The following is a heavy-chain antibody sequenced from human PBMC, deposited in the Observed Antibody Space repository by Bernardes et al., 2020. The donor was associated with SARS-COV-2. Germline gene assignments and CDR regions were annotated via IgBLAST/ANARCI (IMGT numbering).Heavy chain of an antibody. Sequence: SETLSLTCTVSGGSISSDTDYWNWIRQRPGKDLEWIGYIYHRGNTYYNPSLRSRVSISLDTTKSQFSLKLTSVTVADTAVYYCAREPRGFRDGSGYFSLWYFDLWSRGTLVSVSS. V-gene: IGHV4-31*03. CDR3: AREPRGFRDGSGYFSLWYFDL. CDR1: GGSISSDTDY. D-gene: IGHD3-22*01. J-gene: IGHJ2*01. CDR2: IYHRGNT.